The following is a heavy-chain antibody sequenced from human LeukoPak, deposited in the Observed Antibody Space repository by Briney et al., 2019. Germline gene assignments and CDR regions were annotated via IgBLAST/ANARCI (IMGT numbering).Heavy chain of an antibody. V-gene: IGHV3-7*03. CDR1: GFTFTGDW. D-gene: IGHD3-3*01. Sequence: PGGSLRLSCAASGFTFTGDWMSRVREAPGKGLKGLANIKQDGSDKYYVDSVKGRFTISRDNAKNSLYLQMNSLRAEDTAVYYCAKAGFYDFWSGFDAFDIWGQGTMVTVSS. J-gene: IGHJ3*02. CDR2: IKQDGSDK. CDR3: AKAGFYDFWSGFDAFDI.